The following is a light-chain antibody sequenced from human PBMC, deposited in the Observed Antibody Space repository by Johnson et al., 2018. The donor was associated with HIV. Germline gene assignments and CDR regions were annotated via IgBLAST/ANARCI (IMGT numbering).Light chain of an antibody. V-gene: IGLV1-51*01. CDR3: GTWDSSLSAYV. J-gene: IGLJ1*01. Sequence: QSVLTQPPSVSAAPGQKVTISCSGSSSNIGINYVSWYQQVPGTSPKLLIYDNNKRPSGIPDRFSGSRSGTSATLGITGRQTGDEADYYCGTWDSSLSAYVFGTGTKVTVL. CDR2: DNN. CDR1: SSNIGINY.